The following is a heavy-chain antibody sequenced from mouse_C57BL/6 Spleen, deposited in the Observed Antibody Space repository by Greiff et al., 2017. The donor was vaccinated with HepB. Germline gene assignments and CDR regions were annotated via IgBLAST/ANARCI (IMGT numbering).Heavy chain of an antibody. V-gene: IGHV2-5*01. J-gene: IGHJ4*01. CDR1: GFSLTSYG. Sequence: QVQLQQSGPGLVQPSQRLSITCTVSGFSLTSYGVHWVRQSPGTGLEWLGVIWRGGSTDYNAAFMSRLSITNDNSKSQVFCKMNSLQADDTAIYYCAKKYQLRLGYYAMDYWGQGTSVTVSS. CDR2: IWRGGST. D-gene: IGHD3-2*02. CDR3: AKKYQLRLGYYAMDY.